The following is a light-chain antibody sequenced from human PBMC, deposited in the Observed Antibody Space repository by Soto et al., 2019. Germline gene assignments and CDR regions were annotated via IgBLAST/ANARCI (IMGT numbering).Light chain of an antibody. CDR2: GAS. Sequence: EIVMTQSPATLSVSPGERATLSCRPSQSVSSNLAWYQQKPGQAPRLLIYGASTRATGFPARLSGSGSGTEFTLTISSLQSEDFAVYYCKQYNNWHLTFGGGTKVDIK. J-gene: IGKJ4*01. CDR1: QSVSSN. CDR3: KQYNNWHLT. V-gene: IGKV3-15*01.